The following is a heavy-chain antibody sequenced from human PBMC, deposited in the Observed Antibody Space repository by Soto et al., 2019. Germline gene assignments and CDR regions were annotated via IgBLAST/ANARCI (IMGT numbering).Heavy chain of an antibody. Sequence: QVQLVQSGAEVKKPGASVKVSCKASGYTFTSYGISWVRQAPGQGLEWMGWISAYNGNTNYAQKLQGSVTMTTHTSTTTAYMALRSLGSDDTAVYYCASGGGSSWYSGDYWGQGTLVTVSS. D-gene: IGHD6-13*01. V-gene: IGHV1-18*01. CDR1: GYTFTSYG. CDR2: ISAYNGNT. CDR3: ASGGGSSWYSGDY. J-gene: IGHJ4*02.